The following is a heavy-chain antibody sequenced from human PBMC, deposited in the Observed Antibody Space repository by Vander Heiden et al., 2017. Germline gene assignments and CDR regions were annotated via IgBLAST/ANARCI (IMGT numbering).Heavy chain of an antibody. D-gene: IGHD3-10*01. V-gene: IGHV3-23*01. CDR2: ISGSGGNT. Sequence: EVQLLESGGGLVQPGGSLRLSCAASGFIFSSYAMSWVRQAPGKGLEWVSAISGSGGNTNYADAVKGRLTISRDNSKNTLYLQMNRMRAEDTAVYYFAKGVGDGGVGFDPWGQGTLVTVSS. J-gene: IGHJ5*02. CDR1: GFIFSSYA. CDR3: AKGVGDGGVGFDP.